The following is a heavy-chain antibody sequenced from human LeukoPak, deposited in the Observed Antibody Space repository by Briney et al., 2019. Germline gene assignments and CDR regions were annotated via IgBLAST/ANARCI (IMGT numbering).Heavy chain of an antibody. V-gene: IGHV3-48*03. CDR2: ISSGATTM. CDR3: ALLAVASDFDY. Sequence: GGSLRLSCAASGFMFRCFEMYWVRQAPGKGLEWVAYISSGATTMYYADSVKGRFTISRDDAKNSLFLQMNSLRAEDTAVYYCALLAVASDFDYWGQGTLVTVSS. J-gene: IGHJ4*02. D-gene: IGHD6-19*01. CDR1: GFMFRCFE.